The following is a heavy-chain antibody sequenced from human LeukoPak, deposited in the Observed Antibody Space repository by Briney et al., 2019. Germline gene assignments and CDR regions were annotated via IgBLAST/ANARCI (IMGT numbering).Heavy chain of an antibody. CDR1: GYTFTSYY. V-gene: IGHV1-46*01. D-gene: IGHD5-18*01. CDR3: ARDIGRGYSYPASENWFDP. Sequence: GASVKVSCKASGYTFTSYYMHWVRQAPGQGLEWMGTINPSGGSTSYAQKFQGRVTMTRDTSTSTVYMELSSLRSEDTAVYYCARDIGRGYSYPASENWFDPWGQGTLVTVSS. CDR2: INPSGGST. J-gene: IGHJ5*02.